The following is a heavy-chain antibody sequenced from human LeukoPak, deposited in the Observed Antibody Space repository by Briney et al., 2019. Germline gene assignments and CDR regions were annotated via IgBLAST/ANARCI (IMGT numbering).Heavy chain of an antibody. D-gene: IGHD6-13*01. CDR2: ISWNSGSI. CDR1: GFTFDDYA. CDR3: ANLPRIAAAGYTKYFDY. Sequence: GGSLRLSCAASGFTFDDYAMHWVRQAPGKGLEWVSGISWNSGSIGYADSVKGRFTISRDNAKNSLYLQMNSLRAEDTAVYYCANLPRIAAAGYTKYFDYWGQGTLVTVSS. J-gene: IGHJ4*02. V-gene: IGHV3-9*01.